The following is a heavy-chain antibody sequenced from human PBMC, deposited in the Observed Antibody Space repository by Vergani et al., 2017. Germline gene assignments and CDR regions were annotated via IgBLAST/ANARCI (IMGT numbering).Heavy chain of an antibody. V-gene: IGHV1-69*13. CDR2: IIPIFGTT. J-gene: IGHJ4*02. Sequence: QVQLVQSGAEVKKPGSSVKVSCKASGGTFSSNSISWVRQAPGQGLEWMGRIIPIFGTTSYAQKFQGRVTILADESTSTAYMELSSLRSDDTAVYYCARDLSAAGTWGQGTLVTVSS. CDR3: ARDLSAAGT. CDR1: GGTFSSNS. D-gene: IGHD6-13*01.